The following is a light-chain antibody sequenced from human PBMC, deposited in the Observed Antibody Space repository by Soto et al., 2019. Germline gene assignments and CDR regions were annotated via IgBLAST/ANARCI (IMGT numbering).Light chain of an antibody. CDR2: GAS. CDR1: QSISSN. CDR3: QQYNDWPSIT. V-gene: IGKV3-15*01. J-gene: IGKJ5*01. Sequence: EIVMTHSPATLSVSPVERASLSCSASQSISSNLAWYQQKPGQAPRLLITGASTWASGIPARFSGSGSGTEFTLTISSLQSEDFAVYYCQQYNDWPSITFGQGTRLEIK.